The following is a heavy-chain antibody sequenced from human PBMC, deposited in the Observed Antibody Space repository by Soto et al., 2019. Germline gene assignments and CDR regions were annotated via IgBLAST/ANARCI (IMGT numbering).Heavy chain of an antibody. D-gene: IGHD3-3*01. Sequence: GGSLRLSCAASGFTFSSYATSWVRQAPGKGLEWVSAISGSGGSTYYADSVKGRFTISRDNSKNTLYLQMNSLRAEDTAVYYCAKDWDFWSGYYTNYYYYMDVWGKGTTVTVSS. CDR3: AKDWDFWSGYYTNYYYYMDV. V-gene: IGHV3-23*01. CDR2: ISGSGGST. CDR1: GFTFSSYA. J-gene: IGHJ6*03.